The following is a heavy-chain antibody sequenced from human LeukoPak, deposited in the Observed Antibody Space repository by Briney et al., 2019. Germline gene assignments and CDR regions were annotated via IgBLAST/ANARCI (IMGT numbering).Heavy chain of an antibody. CDR1: GYTXTGYY. D-gene: IGHD1-26*01. CDR3: AKEGLERWELSGYY. Sequence: ASVKVSCKASGYTXTGYYMHWVRQAPGQGLEWMGWINPNSGATNYAQKFQGRVTMTRDMSISTVYMELSSLRSDDTAVYYCAKEGLERWELSGYYWGQGTLVTVSS. V-gene: IGHV1-2*02. CDR2: INPNSGAT. J-gene: IGHJ4*02.